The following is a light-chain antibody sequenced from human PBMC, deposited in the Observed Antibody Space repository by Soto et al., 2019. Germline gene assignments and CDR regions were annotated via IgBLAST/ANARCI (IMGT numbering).Light chain of an antibody. J-gene: IGKJ2*01. CDR1: QSPRNN. CDR3: QQYDNLPHT. Sequence: EIVMTQSPATLSVSPGDRATLSCRASQSPRNNLAWFQQKPGQAPRLLLYGASTRATGIPARFSGSGSGTEFTLTISSLQSEDFAVYFCQQYDNLPHTFGQGTKLEIK. CDR2: GAS. V-gene: IGKV3-15*01.